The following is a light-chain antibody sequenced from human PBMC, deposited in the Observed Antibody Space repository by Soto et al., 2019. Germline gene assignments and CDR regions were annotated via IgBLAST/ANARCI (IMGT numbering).Light chain of an antibody. J-gene: IGLJ1*01. V-gene: IGLV2-14*03. CDR2: DVS. CDR3: SSYTGSSTYV. CDR1: SSDVGGYNY. Sequence: QSALTQPASVSGSPGLSITISCTGTSSDVGGYNYVSWYQQHPGKAPKLMIYDVSNRPSGVSNRFSGSKSGNTASLTISGLQTEDESDYYCSSYTGSSTYVFGTGTKLTVL.